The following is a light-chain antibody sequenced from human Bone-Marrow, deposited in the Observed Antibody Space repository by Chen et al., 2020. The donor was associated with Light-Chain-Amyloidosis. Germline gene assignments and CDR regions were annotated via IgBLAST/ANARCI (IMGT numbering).Light chain of an antibody. CDR3: SSYTITNTLV. CDR1: RSDVGGDNH. J-gene: IGLJ1*01. Sequence: QSALTQPVSVSGSTGQSITISCTGTRSDVGGDNHVSWYQQHPDKAPKLMIYEVTNRPSWVPDRFSGSKSDNTASLTISGLQTEDEADYFCSSYTITNTLVFGSGTRVTVL. V-gene: IGLV2-14*01. CDR2: EVT.